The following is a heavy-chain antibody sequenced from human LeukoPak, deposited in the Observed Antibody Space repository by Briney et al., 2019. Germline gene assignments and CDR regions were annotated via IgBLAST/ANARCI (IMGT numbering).Heavy chain of an antibody. CDR3: ARGAGYDILTGYYKEDAFDI. CDR1: GYTFTRYY. J-gene: IGHJ3*02. V-gene: IGHV1-2*02. Sequence: GASVKVSCKPSGYTFTRYYMHCVRQAPGQGSEWMGWINPNSGGTNYAQKFQGRVTMTRDTSISTAYMELSRLRSDDTAVYYCARGAGYDILTGYYKEDAFDIWGQGTMVTVSS. D-gene: IGHD3-9*01. CDR2: INPNSGGT.